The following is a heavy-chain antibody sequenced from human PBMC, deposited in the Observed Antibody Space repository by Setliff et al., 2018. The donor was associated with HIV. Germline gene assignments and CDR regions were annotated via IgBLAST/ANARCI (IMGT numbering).Heavy chain of an antibody. V-gene: IGHV4-59*01. J-gene: IGHJ4*02. CDR2: IYYNGNT. CDR1: GGSISSYY. D-gene: IGHD4-17*01. CDR3: AREIYGGNSRPFDY. Sequence: SETLSLTCTVSGGSISSYYWSWIRQPPGKGLEWIGHIYYNGNTNYNPSLKSRVTISVDTSKNQLSLKLSSVTAADTAVYYCAREIYGGNSRPFDYWGQGTLVTVPQ.